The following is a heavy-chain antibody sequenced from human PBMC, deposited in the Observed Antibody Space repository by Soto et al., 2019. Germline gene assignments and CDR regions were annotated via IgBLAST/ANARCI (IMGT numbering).Heavy chain of an antibody. CDR3: AHSIKEQLVPQPYYFDY. Sequence: KSGPTLVNPTQTLTLTCTFSGFSLSTSGVGVGWIRQPPGKALEWLALIYWNDDKRYSPSLKSRLTITKDTSKNQVVLTMTNMDPVDTATYYCAHSIKEQLVPQPYYFDYWGQGTLVTVSS. CDR2: IYWNDDK. CDR1: GFSLSTSGVG. J-gene: IGHJ4*02. D-gene: IGHD6-6*01. V-gene: IGHV2-5*01.